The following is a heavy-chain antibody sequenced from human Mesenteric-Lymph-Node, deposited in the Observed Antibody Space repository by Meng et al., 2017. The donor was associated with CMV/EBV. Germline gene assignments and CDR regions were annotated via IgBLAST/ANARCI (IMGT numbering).Heavy chain of an antibody. CDR1: GYTFTSYG. Sequence: ASVKVSCKASGYTFTSYGISWVRQAPGQGLEWMGWISAYNGNTNYAQKLQGRVTITTDESTSTAYMELSSLRSEDTAVYYCARGTFYSRFDYWAQGTLVTVSS. CDR2: ISAYNGNT. CDR3: ARGTFYSRFDY. D-gene: IGHD3/OR15-3a*01. J-gene: IGHJ4*02. V-gene: IGHV1-18*01.